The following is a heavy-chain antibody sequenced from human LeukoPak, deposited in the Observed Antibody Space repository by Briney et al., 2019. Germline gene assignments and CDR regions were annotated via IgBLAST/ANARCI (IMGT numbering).Heavy chain of an antibody. CDR1: GFTFSSYA. J-gene: IGHJ4*02. Sequence: GGSLRLSCAASGFTFSSYAMSWVGPAPGKGLAGVAGISGRGSSTYYADSMNGRFTISRDNSKNTLHLHMNSLRAEDTAVYYCDKVRTALWFGELDYWGQGTLVTVSS. CDR3: DKVRTALWFGELDY. CDR2: ISGRGSST. V-gene: IGHV3-23*01. D-gene: IGHD3-10*01.